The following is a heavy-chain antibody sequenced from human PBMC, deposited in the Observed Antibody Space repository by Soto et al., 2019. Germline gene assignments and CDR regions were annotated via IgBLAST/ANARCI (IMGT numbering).Heavy chain of an antibody. J-gene: IGHJ6*02. CDR1: GFTFSSYE. D-gene: IGHD2-8*01. Sequence: EVQLVESGGGLVQPGGSLRLSCAASGFTFSSYEMNWVRQAPGKGLEWVSYISSSGSTIYYADSVKGRFTISRDNAKNSLYLQMNSLRAEDTAVHYCARDFGRYCTNGVCGLGLWGYYYYGMDVWGQGTTVTVSS. CDR2: ISSSGSTI. V-gene: IGHV3-48*03. CDR3: ARDFGRYCTNGVCGLGLWGYYYYGMDV.